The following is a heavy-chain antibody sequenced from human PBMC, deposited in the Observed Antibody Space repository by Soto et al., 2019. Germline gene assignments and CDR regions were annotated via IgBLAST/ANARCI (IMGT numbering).Heavy chain of an antibody. V-gene: IGHV5-51*01. Sequence: VESVTISCKVSGYSFTSYGIGWVLQMPGKGLEWMGIIYPGDSDTRYSPSFQGQVTISTDKSISTAYLQWSSLKASDTAMYYCARHPDSSSWYSGWFDPWGQGTLVTVSS. CDR1: GYSFTSYG. J-gene: IGHJ5*02. CDR3: ARHPDSSSWYSGWFDP. D-gene: IGHD6-13*01. CDR2: IYPGDSDT.